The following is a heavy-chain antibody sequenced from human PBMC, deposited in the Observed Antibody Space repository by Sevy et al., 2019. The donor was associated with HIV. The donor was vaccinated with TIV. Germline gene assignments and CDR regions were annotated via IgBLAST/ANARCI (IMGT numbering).Heavy chain of an antibody. Sequence: GGSLRLSCAASGFTFSSYWMSWVRQAPGKGLEWVANIKLDGSEKYYVDSVKGRFTISRDNAKNSLYLQMNCLRAEDTAVYYCARDRSMDYDSSVRGDAFDIWGQGTMVTVSS. D-gene: IGHD3-22*01. V-gene: IGHV3-7*01. CDR2: IKLDGSEK. CDR1: GFTFSSYW. J-gene: IGHJ3*02. CDR3: ARDRSMDYDSSVRGDAFDI.